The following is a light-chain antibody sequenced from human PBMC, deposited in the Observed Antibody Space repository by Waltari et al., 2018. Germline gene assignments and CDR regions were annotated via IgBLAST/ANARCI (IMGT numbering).Light chain of an antibody. CDR1: SGLSSNV. CDR3: QTGGHGTWV. Sequence: QLVLTQSPSASASLGASVTLTCTLSSGLSSNVIAWLQQQPEKGPRYLMKVNSDGSHSKGSEIPDRFSGSSSGAERYLTISSLQSEDEADYYCQTGGHGTWVFGGGTKLTVL. J-gene: IGLJ3*02. V-gene: IGLV4-69*01. CDR2: VNSDGSH.